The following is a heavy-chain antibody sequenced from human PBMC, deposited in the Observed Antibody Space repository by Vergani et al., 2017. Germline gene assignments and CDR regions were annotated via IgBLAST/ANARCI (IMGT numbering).Heavy chain of an antibody. V-gene: IGHV4-59*12. CDR2: IYYSGST. CDR3: ARDRRIAVAALRGDAFDI. J-gene: IGHJ3*02. D-gene: IGHD6-19*01. Sequence: QVQLQESGPGLVKPSETLSLTCTVSGGSISSYYWSWIRKPPGKGLEWIGYIYYSGSTNYNPSLKSRVTISVDTSKNQFSLNLSSVTAADTAVYYCARDRRIAVAALRGDAFDIWGQGTMVTVSS. CDR1: GGSISSYY.